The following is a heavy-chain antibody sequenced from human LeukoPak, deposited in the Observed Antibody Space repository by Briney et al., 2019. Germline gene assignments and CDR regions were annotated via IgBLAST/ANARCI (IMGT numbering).Heavy chain of an antibody. CDR2: IYYSGCT. D-gene: IGHD4-17*01. Sequence: SETLSLTCTVSGGFISSYYWSWFRQPPGKGLEWIGYIYYSGCTNYNPSLESRVTISVDTSKNQFFLKLSSVTAADTAVYYCARDPTVTPFDYWGQGTLVTVSS. J-gene: IGHJ4*02. CDR3: ARDPTVTPFDY. CDR1: GGFISSYY. V-gene: IGHV4-59*01.